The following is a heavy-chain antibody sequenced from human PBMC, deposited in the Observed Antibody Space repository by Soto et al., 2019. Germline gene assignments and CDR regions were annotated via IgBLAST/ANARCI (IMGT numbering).Heavy chain of an antibody. CDR2: IYYSGST. CDR1: GGSISSGGYY. V-gene: IGHV4-31*03. J-gene: IGHJ5*02. D-gene: IGHD5-12*01. Sequence: TLSLTCTVSGGSISSGGYYWSWIRQHPGKGLEWIGYIYYSGSTYYNPSLKSRVTISVDTSKNQFSLKLSSVTAADTAVYYCARGFRGYSGYDVSWFDPWGQGTLVTV. CDR3: ARGFRGYSGYDVSWFDP.